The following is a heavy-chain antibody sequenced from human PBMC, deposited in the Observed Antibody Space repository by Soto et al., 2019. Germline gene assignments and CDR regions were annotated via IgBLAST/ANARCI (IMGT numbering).Heavy chain of an antibody. CDR1: GFSLSTSGVG. Sequence: QITLKESGPTLVKPTQTLTLTCTFSGFSLSTSGVGVCWIRQPPGKALEWLALIYWDDDKRYSPSLKSSRTIHKTTSKNQVVLTMPNMDPVDTATYYCAHLNTITGIAGPQENWFDPWGQGTLVTVSS. J-gene: IGHJ5*02. V-gene: IGHV2-5*02. CDR2: IYWDDDK. D-gene: IGHD1-20*01. CDR3: AHLNTITGIAGPQENWFDP.